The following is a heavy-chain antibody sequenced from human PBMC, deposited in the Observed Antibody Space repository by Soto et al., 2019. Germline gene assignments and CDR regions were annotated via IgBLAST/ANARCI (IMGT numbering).Heavy chain of an antibody. J-gene: IGHJ3*02. V-gene: IGHV6-1*01. CDR1: GDSVSSNSAA. CDR2: TYYRSKWYN. D-gene: IGHD5-12*01. Sequence: SQTLSLTCAISGDSVSSNSAAWNWIRQSPSRGLEWLGRTYYRSKWYNDYAVSVKSRITINPDTSKNQFSLQLNSVTPEDTAVYYCAREDIVATTGGYDAFDIWGQGTMVTVS. CDR3: AREDIVATTGGYDAFDI.